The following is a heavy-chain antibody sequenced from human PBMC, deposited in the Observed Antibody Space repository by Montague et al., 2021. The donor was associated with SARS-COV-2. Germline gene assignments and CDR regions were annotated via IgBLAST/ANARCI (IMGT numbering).Heavy chain of an antibody. J-gene: IGHJ2*01. CDR3: ARVLGGYCSGGSCYRGWYFDL. D-gene: IGHD2-15*01. Sequence: SETLSLTCTVSGGSISSYYWSWIRQPPGKGLEWIGYIYYRGSTNYNPSLKSRVTISVDTSKNQFSLKLSSVTAADTAVYYCARVLGGYCSGGSCYRGWYFDLWGRGTLVTVSS. CDR1: GGSISSYY. V-gene: IGHV4-59*12. CDR2: IYYRGST.